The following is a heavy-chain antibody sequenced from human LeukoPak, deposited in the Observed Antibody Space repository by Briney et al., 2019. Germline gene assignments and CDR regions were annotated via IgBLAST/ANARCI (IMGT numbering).Heavy chain of an antibody. CDR1: IDSITAYY. V-gene: IGHV4-59*01. Sequence: PSETLSLTCSVSIDSITAYYWSWFRQPLGKPLEWIGYVSYSGTTNYNPSLNSRLTISGDTSKRLFSLNLTSVTAADTAMYYCARGRGDRGFYYYYVDVWGKGTPVTVSS. CDR2: VSYSGTT. J-gene: IGHJ6*03. CDR3: ARGRGDRGFYYYYVDV. D-gene: IGHD2-21*02.